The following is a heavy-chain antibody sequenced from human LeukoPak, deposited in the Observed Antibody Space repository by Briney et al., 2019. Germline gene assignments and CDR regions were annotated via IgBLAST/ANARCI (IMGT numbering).Heavy chain of an antibody. CDR3: ARDGTSTDDY. J-gene: IGHJ4*02. V-gene: IGHV1-18*01. Sequence: ASVKVSCKTSGYTFSNFGINWVRQAPGQGLEWMGWISGNNDDPNYGQKFQGRFAVTTDSSTTTAYMELRNLTFDDTAVYYCARDGTSTDDYWGQGTLVTVSS. CDR1: GYTFSNFG. CDR2: ISGNNDDP. D-gene: IGHD2-2*01.